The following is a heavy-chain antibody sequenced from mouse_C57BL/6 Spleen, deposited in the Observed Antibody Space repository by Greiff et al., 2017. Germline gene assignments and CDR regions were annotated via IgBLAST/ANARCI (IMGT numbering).Heavy chain of an antibody. D-gene: IGHD2-3*01. V-gene: IGHV1-59*01. Sequence: QVQLQQPGAELVRPGTSVKLSCKASGYTFTSYWMHWVKQRPGQGLEWIGVIDPSDSYTNYNQKFKGKATLTVDTSSSTAYMQLSSLTSEDSAVYDCARERDGYYPFDYWGQGTTLTVSS. CDR2: IDPSDSYT. CDR3: ARERDGYYPFDY. CDR1: GYTFTSYW. J-gene: IGHJ2*01.